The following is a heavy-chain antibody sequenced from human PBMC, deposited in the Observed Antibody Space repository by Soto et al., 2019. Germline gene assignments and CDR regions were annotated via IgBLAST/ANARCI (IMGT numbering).Heavy chain of an antibody. D-gene: IGHD2-8*01. CDR2: ISAYNGNT. CDR1: GYTFTSYG. J-gene: IGHJ4*02. Sequence: QVQLVQSGAEVKKPGASVKVSCKASGYTFTSYGISWVRQAPGQGLEWMGWISAYNGNTNYAQKLQGRVTMTTDTSTSTAYMELRSLRSDDTSVYYCARDSPGYCTNGVCYTATFDYWGQGTLATVSS. CDR3: ARDSPGYCTNGVCYTATFDY. V-gene: IGHV1-18*01.